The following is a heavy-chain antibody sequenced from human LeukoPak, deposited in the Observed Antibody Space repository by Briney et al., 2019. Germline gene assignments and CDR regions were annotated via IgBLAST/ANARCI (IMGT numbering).Heavy chain of an antibody. D-gene: IGHD3-9*01. J-gene: IGHJ4*02. CDR1: GFTFNSHW. CDR2: ISPDGSDT. Sequence: GGSLRLSCATSGFTFNSHWMHWVRQAPGKGLVRVTRISPDGSDTYYADSVKGRFTISRDNAENTLYLQMSSLRAEDTAMYYCTRGLAGFYGFFDFWGQGALVTVSS. CDR3: TRGLAGFYGFFDF. V-gene: IGHV3-74*01.